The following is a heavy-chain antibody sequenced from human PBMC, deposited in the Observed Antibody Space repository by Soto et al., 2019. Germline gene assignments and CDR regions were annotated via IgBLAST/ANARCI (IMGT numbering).Heavy chain of an antibody. CDR1: GFTFSSYA. D-gene: IGHD6-6*01. CDR2: FSFDGSNK. Sequence: GGSLRLSCAASGFTFSSYAMHWVRQAPGKGLEWLAVFSFDGSNKFSADSVKGRFTISRDSSKNTLYMEINSLRPEDTAVYYCARDGITSSASFSFDHWGQGTLVTVSS. V-gene: IGHV3-30-3*01. J-gene: IGHJ4*02. CDR3: ARDGITSSASFSFDH.